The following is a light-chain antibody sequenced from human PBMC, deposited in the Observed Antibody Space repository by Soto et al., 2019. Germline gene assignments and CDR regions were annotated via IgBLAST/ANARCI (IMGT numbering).Light chain of an antibody. V-gene: IGKV3-20*01. CDR1: QSVRSSY. CDR3: QQYGSSPFT. CDR2: GAS. Sequence: EIVLTQSPGTMSLSPGERATLSCRASQSVRSSYLAWYQQKAGQAPRLLIYGASSRATGIPDRFSGSGSGTDFTLTISRLEPRDFAVYYCQQYGSSPFTFGPGTKVDVQ. J-gene: IGKJ3*01.